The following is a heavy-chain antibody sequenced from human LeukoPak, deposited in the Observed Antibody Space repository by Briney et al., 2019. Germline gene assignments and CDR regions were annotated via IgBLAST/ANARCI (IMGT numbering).Heavy chain of an antibody. CDR3: ARGPWYDFWSGRSFDY. Sequence: GGSLRLSCAASGFTFSSYWMSWVRQAPGKGLEWVANIKQDGSEKYYVDSVKGRFTISRDNAKNPLYLQMNSLRAEDTAVYYCARGPWYDFWSGRSFDYWGQGTLVTVSS. V-gene: IGHV3-7*01. CDR2: IKQDGSEK. CDR1: GFTFSSYW. J-gene: IGHJ4*02. D-gene: IGHD3-3*01.